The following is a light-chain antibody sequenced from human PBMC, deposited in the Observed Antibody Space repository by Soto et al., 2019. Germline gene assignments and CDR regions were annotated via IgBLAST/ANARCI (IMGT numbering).Light chain of an antibody. V-gene: IGKV3-15*01. J-gene: IGKJ2*01. CDR2: GAS. Sequence: EIVMTQSPAPLSVSPGERATLSFRASQRVSRNLAWYQQKPRQAPRLLIYGASTRATGIPASFSGSGSETEVTLTISGLQSEDFAFYYCHQYNNWPPYTFRQGTKLEIK. CDR1: QRVSRN. CDR3: HQYNNWPPYT.